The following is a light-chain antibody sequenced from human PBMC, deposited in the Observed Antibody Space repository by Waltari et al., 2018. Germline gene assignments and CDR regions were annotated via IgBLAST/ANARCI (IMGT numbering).Light chain of an antibody. V-gene: IGKV1-5*03. CDR1: ESVGNW. Sequence: DIQMTQSPSTLSVSVGDRVTITCRASESVGNWLAWYQQKPGRAPRLLIHRASSLESGVPSRFRGSGSGTEFTLAISSLQPDDFAIYYCQHYNAYSGTFGQGTKVEIK. CDR2: RAS. J-gene: IGKJ1*01. CDR3: QHYNAYSGT.